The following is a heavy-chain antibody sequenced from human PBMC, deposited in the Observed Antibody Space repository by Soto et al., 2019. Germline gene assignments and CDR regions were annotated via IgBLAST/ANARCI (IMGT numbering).Heavy chain of an antibody. CDR2: INPNSGGT. CDR1: GYTFTGYY. V-gene: IGHV1-2*02. D-gene: IGHD3-22*01. J-gene: IGHJ4*02. Sequence: ASVKVSCKASGYTFTGYYMHWVRQAPGQGLEWMGWINPNSGGTNYAQKFQGRVTMTRDTSISTAYMELSRLRSDDMAVYYCARGGVYYDSSGYYHLIDYWGQGTLVTVSS. CDR3: ARGGVYYDSSGYYHLIDY.